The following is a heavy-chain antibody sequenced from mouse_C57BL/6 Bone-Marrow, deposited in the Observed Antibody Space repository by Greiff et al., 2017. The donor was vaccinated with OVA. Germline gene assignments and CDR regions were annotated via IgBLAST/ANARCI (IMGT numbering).Heavy chain of an antibody. CDR2: ISSGGSYT. D-gene: IGHD2-12*01. J-gene: IGHJ2*01. V-gene: IGHV5-6*02. CDR1: GFTFSSYG. CDR3: ARQSYDPDY. Sequence: DVKLVESGGDLVKPGGSLKLSCAASGFTFSSYGMSWVRQTPDKRLEWVATISSGGSYTYYPDSVKGRFTISRDNAKNTLYLQMSSLKSEDTAMYYCARQSYDPDYWGQGTTLTVSS.